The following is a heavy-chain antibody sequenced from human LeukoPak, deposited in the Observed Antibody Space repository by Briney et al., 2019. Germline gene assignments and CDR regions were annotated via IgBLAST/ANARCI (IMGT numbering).Heavy chain of an antibody. CDR3: ARGAQTYPRPLGY. J-gene: IGHJ4*02. CDR2: IWYDGSNK. CDR1: GFTFSSYG. D-gene: IGHD3-16*01. Sequence: GGSLRPSCAASGFTFSSYGMHWVRQAPGKGLEWVAVIWYDGSNKYYADSVKGRFTISRDNSKNTLYLQMNSLRAEDTAVYYCARGAQTYPRPLGYWGQGTLVTVSS. V-gene: IGHV3-33*01.